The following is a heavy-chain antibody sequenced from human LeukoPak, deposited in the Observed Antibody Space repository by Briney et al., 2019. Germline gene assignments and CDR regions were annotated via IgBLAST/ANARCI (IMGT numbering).Heavy chain of an antibody. CDR1: GGSISDDY. CDR3: ARAGGDYIDY. CDR2: IHYSGTT. Sequence: NPSETLSLTCTVSGGSISDDYWSWLRQPPGEGLEWIAYIHYSGTTNYNPSLRSRVTISIDTSKKQFSLKVSSVTAADTAVYYCARAGGDYIDYWGQGTLVTVSS. V-gene: IGHV4-59*01. J-gene: IGHJ4*02. D-gene: IGHD4-17*01.